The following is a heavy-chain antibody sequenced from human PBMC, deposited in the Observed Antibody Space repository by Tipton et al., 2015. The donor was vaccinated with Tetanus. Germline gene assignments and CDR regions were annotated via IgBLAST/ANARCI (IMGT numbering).Heavy chain of an antibody. J-gene: IGHJ3*01. V-gene: IGHV3-30-3*01. CDR3: VRDRRDLRTSRLREVVLDG. CDR1: GFTFSSFS. CDR2: VSYDGGNK. Sequence: SLRLSCVVSGFTFSSFSMHWVRQAPGKGLEWVALVSYDGGNKYYADSVKGRFTISRDNSMRTLSLQMDSLRSDDTAVYYCVRDRRDLRTSRLREVVLDGWGQGTVVSV. D-gene: IGHD3-10*01.